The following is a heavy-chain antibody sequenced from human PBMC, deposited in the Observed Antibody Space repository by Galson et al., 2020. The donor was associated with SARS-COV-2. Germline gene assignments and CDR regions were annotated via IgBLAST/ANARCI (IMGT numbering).Heavy chain of an antibody. V-gene: IGHV3-72*01. Sequence: SLKISCAASGFTLSDQYIDWVRQAPGKGLEWVARSKNRRNSYTTEYAASVNGRFTISRDDSKNSLYLQMNSLKTEDTAVYYCVRWSDGSADYWCQGTLVTVSS. D-gene: IGHD2-15*01. CDR3: VRWSDGSADY. CDR2: SKNRRNSYTT. CDR1: GFTLSDQY. J-gene: IGHJ4*02.